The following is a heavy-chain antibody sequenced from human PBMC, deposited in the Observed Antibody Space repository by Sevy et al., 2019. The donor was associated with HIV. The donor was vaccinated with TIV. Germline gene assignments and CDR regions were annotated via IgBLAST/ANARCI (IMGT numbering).Heavy chain of an antibody. CDR3: ARESDILTGYPRSFDY. CDR2: ISYDGSNK. CDR1: GFTFSSYA. Sequence: GGSLRLSCAASGFTFSSYAIHWVRQAPGKGLEWVAVISYDGSNKYYAHSVKGRFTISRDNSENTLYLQMNSLRAEDTAVYYCARESDILTGYPRSFDYWGQGTLVTVSS. V-gene: IGHV3-30*04. J-gene: IGHJ4*02. D-gene: IGHD3-9*01.